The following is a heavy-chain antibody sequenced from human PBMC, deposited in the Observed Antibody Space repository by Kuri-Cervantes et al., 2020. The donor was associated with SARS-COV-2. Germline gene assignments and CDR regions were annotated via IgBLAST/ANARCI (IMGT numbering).Heavy chain of an antibody. V-gene: IGHV1-2*02. CDR2: INPISGGT. J-gene: IGHJ5*02. CDR1: GYTFTDFS. Sequence: ASVKVSCKASGYTFTDFSIYWVRQVPGQRLEWVGWINPISGGTNFAQNFQDRVSLTRDTSISTAFMELSTLRSDDTAIYYCARSVPTSTSSSWHPWGPGTLVTVSS. CDR3: ARSVPTSTSSSWHP. D-gene: IGHD2-2*01.